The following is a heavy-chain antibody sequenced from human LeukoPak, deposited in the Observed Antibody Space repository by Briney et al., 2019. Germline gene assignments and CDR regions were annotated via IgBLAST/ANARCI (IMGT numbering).Heavy chain of an antibody. CDR2: ISSSSSYI. Sequence: GGSLRLSCAASGFTFSSYSMNWVRQAPGKGLEWVSSISSSSSYIYYADSVKGRFTISRDNAKNSLYLQLNSLRAEDTAVYYCTREGNGRFPYWGQGTLVTVSS. D-gene: IGHD1-26*01. J-gene: IGHJ4*02. CDR1: GFTFSSYS. V-gene: IGHV3-21*01. CDR3: TREGNGRFPY.